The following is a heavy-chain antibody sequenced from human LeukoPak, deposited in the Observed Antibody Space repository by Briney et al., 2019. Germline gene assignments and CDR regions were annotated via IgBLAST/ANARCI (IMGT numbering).Heavy chain of an antibody. CDR2: INHSGSS. D-gene: IGHD3-22*01. CDR1: GGSFSGYY. CDR3: ASREIVVLYYFDY. Sequence: PSETLSLTCAVYGGSFSGYYWSWIRQSPGKGLEWIGEINHSGSSNYNPSLKSRVTMSVDTSKNQFSLKLSSVTAADTAVYYCASREIVVLYYFDYWGQGTLVTVSS. J-gene: IGHJ4*02. V-gene: IGHV4-34*01.